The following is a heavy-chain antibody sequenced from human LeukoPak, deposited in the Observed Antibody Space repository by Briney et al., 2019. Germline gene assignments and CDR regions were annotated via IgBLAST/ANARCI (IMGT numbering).Heavy chain of an antibody. Sequence: GGSLRLSCAASGFTFSSYSMNWVRQAPGKGLEWVSSISSSSSYIYYVDSVKGRFTISRDNAKNSLYLQMNSLRAEDTAVYYCAKDHTPYSSSSDFDYWGQGTLVTVSS. CDR2: ISSSSSYI. D-gene: IGHD6-6*01. CDR1: GFTFSSYS. CDR3: AKDHTPYSSSSDFDY. J-gene: IGHJ4*02. V-gene: IGHV3-21*01.